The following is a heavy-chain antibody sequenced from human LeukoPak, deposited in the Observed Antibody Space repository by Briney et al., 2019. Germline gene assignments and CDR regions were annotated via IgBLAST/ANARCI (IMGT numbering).Heavy chain of an antibody. CDR3: ATIAAAGTVG. Sequence: SETLSLTCAVYGGSFSDYYWSWLRQPPEMGREWIGEINHSGSTNYNPSLKSRVSMSVDTSKNQLSLKLSSVTAADTAIYYYATIAAAGTVGWGQGTLVTVSS. J-gene: IGHJ4*02. CDR1: GGSFSDYY. D-gene: IGHD6-13*01. V-gene: IGHV4-34*01. CDR2: INHSGST.